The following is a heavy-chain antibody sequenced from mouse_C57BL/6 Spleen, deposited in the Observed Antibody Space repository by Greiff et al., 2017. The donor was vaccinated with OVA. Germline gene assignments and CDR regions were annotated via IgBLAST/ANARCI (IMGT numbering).Heavy chain of an antibody. V-gene: IGHV5-17*01. CDR1: GFTFSDYG. J-gene: IGHJ4*01. Sequence: VQLKESGGGLVKPGGSLKLSCAASGFTFSDYGMHWVRQAPEKGLEWVAYISSGSSTIYYADTVKGRFTISRDNAKNTLFLQMTSLRSEDTAMYYCARFGSSYTYYAMDYWGQGTSVTVSS. CDR3: ARFGSSYTYYAMDY. CDR2: ISSGSSTI. D-gene: IGHD1-1*01.